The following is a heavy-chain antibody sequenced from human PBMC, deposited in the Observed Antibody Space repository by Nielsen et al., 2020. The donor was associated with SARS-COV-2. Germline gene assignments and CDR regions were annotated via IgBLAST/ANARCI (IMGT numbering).Heavy chain of an antibody. D-gene: IGHD2-8*01. CDR3: SRAGGTRDIVLMVYAIRWNYYGMDV. J-gene: IGHJ6*02. CDR1: GFTFSSYW. Sequence: GESLKISCAASGFTFSSYWMHWGRQAPGKGLVWVSRINSDGSSTSYADSVKGRFTISRDNAKNTLYLQMNSLRAEDTAVYYCSRAGGTRDIVLMVYAIRWNYYGMDVWGQGTTVTVSS. CDR2: INSDGSST. V-gene: IGHV3-74*01.